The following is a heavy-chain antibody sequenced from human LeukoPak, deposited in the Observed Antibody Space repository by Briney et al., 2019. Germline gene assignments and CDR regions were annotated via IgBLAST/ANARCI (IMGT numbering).Heavy chain of an antibody. Sequence: TGGSLSLSCAASGLTFSSHSMNWVRHAPGGGLEWGSSIISSSSYIYYADSVKGRFTISRDNAKNTLYLQMNSLRAEDTAVYYCARGPGYCSGGSCSYFDYWGQGTVDTVSS. V-gene: IGHV3-21*01. CDR1: GLTFSSHS. CDR2: IISSSSYI. D-gene: IGHD2-15*01. J-gene: IGHJ4*02. CDR3: ARGPGYCSGGSCSYFDY.